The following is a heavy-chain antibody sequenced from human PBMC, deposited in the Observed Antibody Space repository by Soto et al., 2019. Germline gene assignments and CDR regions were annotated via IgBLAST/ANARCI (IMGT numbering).Heavy chain of an antibody. Sequence: QVQLQASGPGLVKPSETLSLTCTVSGGSISSYYWSWIRQPPGKGLEWIGYIYYSGSTNYNPSLKSRVTISVDTSKNQFSLKLSSVTAADTAQYYCARTYGRNFDYWGQGTLVTVSS. J-gene: IGHJ4*02. V-gene: IGHV4-59*01. CDR1: GGSISSYY. D-gene: IGHD3-10*01. CDR3: ARTYGRNFDY. CDR2: IYYSGST.